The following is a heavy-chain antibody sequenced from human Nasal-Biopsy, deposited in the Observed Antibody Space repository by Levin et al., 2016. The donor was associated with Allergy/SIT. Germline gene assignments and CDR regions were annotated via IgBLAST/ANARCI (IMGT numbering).Heavy chain of an antibody. J-gene: IGHJ4*02. V-gene: IGHV3-33*01. CDR2: IWYDGTYK. Sequence: GGSLRLSCAASGFTFSNYAVHWVRQVPGKGLEWVAIIWYDGTYKYYADSVKGRFTISRDNSRNTVYLQMNNVRAEDTAVYYCARHYEEYFDYWGQGTLVTVSS. CDR3: ARHYEEYFDY. CDR1: GFTFSNYA. D-gene: IGHD3-16*01.